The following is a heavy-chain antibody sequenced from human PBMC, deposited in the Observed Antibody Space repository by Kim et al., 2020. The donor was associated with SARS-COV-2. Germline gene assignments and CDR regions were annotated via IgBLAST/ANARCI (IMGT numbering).Heavy chain of an antibody. D-gene: IGHD3-10*01. V-gene: IGHV1-69*02. CDR3: ARPAGGFGDALDY. Sequence: SVKVSCKVFGENFSSYNINWVRQAPGQGLEWMGRIIPMVGLPDYAQKFQGRVTIIADRSTSTVYMDVRGLRSEDTAVYYCARPAGGFGDALDYWGQGTLVTVSS. CDR1: GENFSSYN. CDR2: IIPMVGLP. J-gene: IGHJ4*02.